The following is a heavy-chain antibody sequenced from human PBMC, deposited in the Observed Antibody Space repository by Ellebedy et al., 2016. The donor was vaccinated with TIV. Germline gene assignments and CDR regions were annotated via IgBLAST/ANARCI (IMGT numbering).Heavy chain of an antibody. CDR2: VIPIFGTA. CDR3: ARRRDGYNRRTSVNYFDY. V-gene: IGHV1-69*13. CDR1: GFKFTNYG. J-gene: IGHJ4*02. D-gene: IGHD5-24*01. Sequence: ASVKVSCKASGFKFTNYGFTWLRQAPGQGLEWMGGVIPIFGTANYAQKFQGRLTITADGSTTTAYMELTSLRSEDTAVYYCARRRDGYNRRTSVNYFDYWGQGTLVTVSS.